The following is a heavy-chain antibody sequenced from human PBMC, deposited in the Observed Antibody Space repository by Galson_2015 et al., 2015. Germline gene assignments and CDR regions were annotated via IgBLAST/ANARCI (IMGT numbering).Heavy chain of an antibody. CDR2: GGT. V-gene: IGHV1-46*01. Sequence: GGTSYAQKFQGRVTMTRDTSTSTVYMELSSLRSEDTAVYYCARGQPRAYCGGDCYYYFDYWGQGTLVTVSS. J-gene: IGHJ4*02. D-gene: IGHD2-21*02. CDR3: ARGQPRAYCGGDCYYYFDY.